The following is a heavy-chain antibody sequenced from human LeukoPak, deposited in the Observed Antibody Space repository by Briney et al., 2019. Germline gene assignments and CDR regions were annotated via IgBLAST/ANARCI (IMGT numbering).Heavy chain of an antibody. D-gene: IGHD3-10*01. J-gene: IGHJ4*02. Sequence: PGGSLRLSCAASGFTFSNAWMSWVRQAPGKGLEWVGRIKSKTDGGTTDYAAPVKGRFTISRDDSKNTLYLQMNSLKTEDTAVYYCTTEAYYYGSGSYWTLDYWGQGTLVTVSS. CDR1: GFTFSNAW. CDR2: IKSKTDGGTT. V-gene: IGHV3-15*01. CDR3: TTEAYYYGSGSYWTLDY.